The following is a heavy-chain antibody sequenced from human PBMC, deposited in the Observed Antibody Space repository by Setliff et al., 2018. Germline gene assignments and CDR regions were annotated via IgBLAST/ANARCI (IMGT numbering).Heavy chain of an antibody. CDR2: IHASGST. Sequence: LSLTCTVSGGSISSGDHYWSWIRQPAGKGLEWIGRIHASGSTNYNPSLKSRVTISVDTSKNQFSLKLTSVTAADTAVYYCARSGDYGSGRLSPWGQGTLVTSPQ. J-gene: IGHJ5*02. V-gene: IGHV4-61*02. CDR3: ARSGDYGSGRLSP. D-gene: IGHD3-10*01. CDR1: GGSISSGDHY.